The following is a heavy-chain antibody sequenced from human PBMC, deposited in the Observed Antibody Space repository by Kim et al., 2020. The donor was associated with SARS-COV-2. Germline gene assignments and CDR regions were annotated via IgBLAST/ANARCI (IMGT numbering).Heavy chain of an antibody. D-gene: IGHD3-10*01. CDR3: ARAVWFGELLDYYFDY. V-gene: IGHV4-4*02. Sequence: PSLKSRVTISVDKSKNQFSLKLSSVTAAETAVYYCARAVWFGELLDYYFDYWGQGTLVTVSS. J-gene: IGHJ4*02.